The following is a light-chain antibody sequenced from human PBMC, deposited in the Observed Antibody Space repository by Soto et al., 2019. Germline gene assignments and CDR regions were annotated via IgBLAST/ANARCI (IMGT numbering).Light chain of an antibody. Sequence: EIVMTQSPVILSVSPGERATLSCRASQSISSNLAWYQQRPGQAPRLLIYDASTRATGIPARFSGSGSGTEFTLTISSLQSEDFAVYYCQRYNNWPPITFGQGTRLEIK. J-gene: IGKJ5*01. V-gene: IGKV3-15*01. CDR3: QRYNNWPPIT. CDR2: DAS. CDR1: QSISSN.